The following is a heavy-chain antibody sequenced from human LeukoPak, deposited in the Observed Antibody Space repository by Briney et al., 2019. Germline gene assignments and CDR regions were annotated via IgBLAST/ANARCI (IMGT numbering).Heavy chain of an antibody. D-gene: IGHD3-10*01. Sequence: PSETLSLTCAVYGGSFSGYYWSWIRQPPGKGLEWICHINHSGSTTCNPSLKSRVTISVDTSMNQFSLKLSSVTAADTAVYYCARGARDWPLYYYGSGSPDYWGQGTLVTVSS. J-gene: IGHJ4*02. CDR2: INHSGST. V-gene: IGHV4-34*01. CDR3: ARGARDWPLYYYGSGSPDY. CDR1: GGSFSGYY.